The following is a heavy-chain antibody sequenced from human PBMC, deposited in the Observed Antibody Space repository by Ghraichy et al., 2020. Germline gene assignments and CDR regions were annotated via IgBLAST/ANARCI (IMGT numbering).Heavy chain of an antibody. Sequence: GGSLRLSCASFGFTFRSYSMNWVRQAPGKWLEWVSSISSSSRYVYYADSVKGRFTISRDNAKNSLYLQMNSLRAEDTAVYYCARDAPYYYDCSCLRDDAFDIWGQGTMVTVSS. CDR2: ISSSSRYV. CDR3: ARDAPYYYDCSCLRDDAFDI. CDR1: GFTFRSYS. D-gene: IGHD3-22*01. J-gene: IGHJ3*02. V-gene: IGHV3-21*01.